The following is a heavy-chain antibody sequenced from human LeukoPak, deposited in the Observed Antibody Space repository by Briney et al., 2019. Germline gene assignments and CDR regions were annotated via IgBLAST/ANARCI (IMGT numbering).Heavy chain of an antibody. CDR3: ATDRKVGTWYSRFNY. D-gene: IGHD2-21*01. V-gene: IGHV3-7*01. J-gene: IGHJ4*02. Sequence: GGSLRLSCSASGFTFSDYWMMWVRQAPGKGLEWVGNIRQDDSEKNYVDSVKGRFTISRDNAKFSLYLQMNSLRAEDTAIYYCATDRKVGTWYSRFNYWGQGTLVTVSS. CDR2: IRQDDSEK. CDR1: GFTFSDYW.